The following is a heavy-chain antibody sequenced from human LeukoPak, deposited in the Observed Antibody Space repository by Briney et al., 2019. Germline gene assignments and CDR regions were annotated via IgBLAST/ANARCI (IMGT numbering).Heavy chain of an antibody. CDR2: INPNSGGT. D-gene: IGHD3-10*01. Sequence: ASVKVSCKASGYTFTGYYMHWVRQAPGQGLEWMGWINPNSGGTNYAQKFQGWVTMTRDTSTSIAYMELSRLRSDDTAVYYCARVNGSGSYPQPLDYWGQGTLVTVSS. J-gene: IGHJ4*02. CDR1: GYTFTGYY. CDR3: ARVNGSGSYPQPLDY. V-gene: IGHV1-2*04.